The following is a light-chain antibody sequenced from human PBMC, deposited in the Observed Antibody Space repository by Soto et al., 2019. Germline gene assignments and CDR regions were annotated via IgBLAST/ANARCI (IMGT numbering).Light chain of an antibody. Sequence: QSVLTQPPSASATPGQRVAISCSGSSSDVGSYNLVSWYQQHPGKAPKLMIYEGSKRPSGVSNRFSGSKSGNTASLTISGLQAEDEADYYCCSYAGSSTFYVFGTGTKVTVL. CDR3: CSYAGSSTFYV. J-gene: IGLJ1*01. CDR1: SSDVGSYNL. CDR2: EGS. V-gene: IGLV2-23*03.